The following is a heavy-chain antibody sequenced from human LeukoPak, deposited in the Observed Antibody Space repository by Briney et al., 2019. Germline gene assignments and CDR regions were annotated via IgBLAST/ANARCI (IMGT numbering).Heavy chain of an antibody. V-gene: IGHV4-4*07. CDR2: IYTSGST. CDR1: GGSISSYY. CDR3: ARASDFWSGYPDAFDI. D-gene: IGHD3-3*01. J-gene: IGHJ3*02. Sequence: SETLSLACTVSGGSISSYYWSWIRQPAGKGLEWIGRIYTSGSTNYNPSLKSRVTMSVDTSKNQFSLKLSSVTAADTAVYYCARASDFWSGYPDAFDIWGQGTMVTVSS.